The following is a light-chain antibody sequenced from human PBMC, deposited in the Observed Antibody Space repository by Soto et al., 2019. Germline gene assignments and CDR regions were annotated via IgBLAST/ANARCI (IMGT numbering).Light chain of an antibody. CDR1: QRVGSN. CDR3: QQYTSWPIT. CDR2: GIS. V-gene: IGKV3-15*01. J-gene: IGKJ5*01. Sequence: ELVLTRSPATLSVSPGERATLSCRASQRVGSNFLAWYQQKPGQAPRLLIYGISARAIGVPDRFSGSGSGTEFTLTISSLQSEDFAVYYCQQYTSWPITFGQGTRLEIK.